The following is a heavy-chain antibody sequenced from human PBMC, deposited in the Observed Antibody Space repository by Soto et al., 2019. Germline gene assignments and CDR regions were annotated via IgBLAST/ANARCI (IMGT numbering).Heavy chain of an antibody. CDR1: GYTFTGYY. J-gene: IGHJ4*02. CDR3: ARGGHIAVVTDSFDY. Sequence: ASVKVSCKASGYTFTGYYMHWVRQAPGQGLEWMGIIHPSGGGSTYAQKFLGRVTVTRDTSTSTVFMELSSLRSADTAVYYCARGGHIAVVTDSFDYWGQGTLVTVSS. CDR2: IHPSGGGS. D-gene: IGHD2-21*02. V-gene: IGHV1-46*03.